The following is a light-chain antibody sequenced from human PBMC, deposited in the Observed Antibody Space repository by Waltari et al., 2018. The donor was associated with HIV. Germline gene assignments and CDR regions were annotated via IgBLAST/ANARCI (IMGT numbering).Light chain of an antibody. V-gene: IGKV3-20*01. CDR2: GTS. CDR1: KNVNRDD. CDR3: QQFDDWEYT. Sequence: VLTQSPGSLSLSPGDSVSLSCRASKNVNRDDLAWYQQRRGQPPTLLVSGTSVRAPGVPDRFSGSGSGTVFTLTINRLEPEDFTTYLCQQFDDWEYTFGQGTHL. J-gene: IGKJ2*01.